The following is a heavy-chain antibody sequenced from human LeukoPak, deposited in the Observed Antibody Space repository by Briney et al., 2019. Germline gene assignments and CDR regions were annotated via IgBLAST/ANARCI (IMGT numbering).Heavy chain of an antibody. CDR3: ARDSAGFFGYSGYDRAFDI. V-gene: IGHV4-59*01. D-gene: IGHD5-12*01. J-gene: IGHJ3*02. CDR1: GGSISSYY. CDR2: IYYSGST. Sequence: SETLSLTCTVSGGSISSYYWSWIRQPPGKGLEWIGYIYYSGSTNYNPSLKSRVTISVDRSKNQFSLTLGSVPAPATAVYYCARDSAGFFGYSGYDRAFDIWGQGTMVTVSS.